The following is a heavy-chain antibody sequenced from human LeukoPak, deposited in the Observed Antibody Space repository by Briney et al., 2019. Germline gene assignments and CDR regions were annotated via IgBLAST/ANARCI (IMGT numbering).Heavy chain of an antibody. Sequence: SETLSLTCAVYGGSFSGYYWSWIRQPPGKGLEWIGEINHSGSTNYNPSLKRRGTISVDTSKNQFSLKLSSVTAADTAVYYCASVPVVPARDYXXYXDVXXXGTTVNVXS. V-gene: IGHV4-34*01. J-gene: IGHJ6*03. CDR1: GGSFSGYY. CDR3: ASVPVVPARDYXXYXDV. CDR2: INHSGST. D-gene: IGHD2-8*02.